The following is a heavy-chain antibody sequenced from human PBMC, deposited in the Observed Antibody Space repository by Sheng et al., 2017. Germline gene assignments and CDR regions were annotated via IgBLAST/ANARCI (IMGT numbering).Heavy chain of an antibody. CDR1: GYTFTGYH. Sequence: QVQLVQSGAEVKKPGASVKVSCKASGYTFTGYHMHWVRQAPGQGLEWMGWINGNSGGTNYAQKFQGRVTMTRDTSISTGYMELSRLTSDDTAVYYCANSGYGWGFDYWGQGTLVT. CDR2: INGNSGGT. J-gene: IGHJ4*02. CDR3: ANSGYGWGFDY. V-gene: IGHV1-2*02. D-gene: IGHD5-12*01.